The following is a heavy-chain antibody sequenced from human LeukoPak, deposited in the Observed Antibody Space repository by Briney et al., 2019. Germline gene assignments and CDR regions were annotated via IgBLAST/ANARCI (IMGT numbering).Heavy chain of an antibody. CDR1: GFTFSGFY. J-gene: IGHJ4*02. CDR2: ISGSTIYI. V-gene: IGHV3-21*06. D-gene: IGHD2-15*01. CDR3: ARVRCSRGTCYLDY. Sequence: GGSLRLSCAASGFTFSGFYMNWVPQAPGKGLEWVSTISGSTIYIYYADSVKGRFTISRDNAKNSLSLQMNSLRAEDTAVYYCARVRCSRGTCYLDYWGQGTLVTVSS.